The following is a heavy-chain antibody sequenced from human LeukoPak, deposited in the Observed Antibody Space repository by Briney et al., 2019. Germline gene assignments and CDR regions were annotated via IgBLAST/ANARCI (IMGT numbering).Heavy chain of an antibody. D-gene: IGHD2-2*01. CDR3: AKGSSTSRPYYFDY. CDR2: ISVSGGST. Sequence: GGSLRLSCAASGFTFSSYWMSWVRQAPGKGLEWVSAISVSGGSTYYADSVKGRFTISRDNSKNTLYLQMNSLRAEDTAEYYCAKGSSTSRPYYFDYWGQGTLVTVSS. V-gene: IGHV3-23*01. J-gene: IGHJ4*02. CDR1: GFTFSSYW.